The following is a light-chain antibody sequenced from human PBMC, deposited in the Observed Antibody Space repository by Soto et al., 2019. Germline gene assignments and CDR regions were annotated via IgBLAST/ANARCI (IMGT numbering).Light chain of an antibody. J-gene: IGLJ1*01. Sequence: QSALTQPDSVSGSPGQSITISCSGTSSDIGSYDHVAWYQQFPGKSPKLMIYAVSDRPSGVSDRFSGSKSGITASLTISGLQTEDEADYYCISYTNRQSYIFGTGTKLTVL. V-gene: IGLV2-14*01. CDR1: SSDIGSYDH. CDR2: AVS. CDR3: ISYTNRQSYI.